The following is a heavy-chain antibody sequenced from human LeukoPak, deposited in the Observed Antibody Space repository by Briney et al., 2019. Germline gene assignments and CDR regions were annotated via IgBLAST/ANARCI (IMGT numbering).Heavy chain of an antibody. Sequence: ASVKVSCKASGYSLTSYYMHWVRQAPGQGLEWMGVINPSDGDRSYAQRLQGRVTMTWDTSTSTVFMELSSLSSDDTAVYYCARGYDILSGYYDYDFWGQGTLVTVSS. CDR2: INPSDGDR. D-gene: IGHD3-9*01. CDR1: GYSLTSYY. CDR3: ARGYDILSGYYDYDF. J-gene: IGHJ4*02. V-gene: IGHV1-46*01.